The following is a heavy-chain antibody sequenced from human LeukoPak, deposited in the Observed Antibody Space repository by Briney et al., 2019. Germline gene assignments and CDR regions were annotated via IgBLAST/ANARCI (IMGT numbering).Heavy chain of an antibody. J-gene: IGHJ4*02. V-gene: IGHV1-2*02. Sequence: ASVKVSCKAPGYTFTGYYMHWVRQAPGQGLEWMGWINPNSGGTNYAQKFQGRVTMTRDTSISTAYMELSRLRSDDTAVYYCVSTAAGPAYYFDYWGQGTLVTVSS. D-gene: IGHD6-13*01. CDR1: GYTFTGYY. CDR2: INPNSGGT. CDR3: VSTAAGPAYYFDY.